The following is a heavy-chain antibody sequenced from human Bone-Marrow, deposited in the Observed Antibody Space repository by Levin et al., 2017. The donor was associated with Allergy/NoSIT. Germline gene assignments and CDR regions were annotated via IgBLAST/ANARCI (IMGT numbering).Heavy chain of an antibody. CDR2: IYWDDDK. J-gene: IGHJ5*02. CDR1: GFSLSTTQVG. Sequence: SGPTLVKPTQTLTLTCTFSGFSLSTTQVGVGWIRQPPGKALEWLALIYWDDDKRYNPSLKSRLTITKDTSRNQVVLTMTNMDPVDTGTYFCAYRQGPYHTAWNEAWFDPWGPGTLVTVSS. CDR3: AYRQGPYHTAWNEAWFDP. D-gene: IGHD1-1*01. V-gene: IGHV2-5*02.